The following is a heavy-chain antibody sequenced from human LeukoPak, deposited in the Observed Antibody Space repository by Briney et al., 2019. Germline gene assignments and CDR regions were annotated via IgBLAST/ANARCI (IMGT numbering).Heavy chain of an antibody. CDR1: GFTFSDYY. CDR2: ISSSGSTI. CDR3: ARATGTGYSGYDFDAFDI. D-gene: IGHD5-12*01. Sequence: GGSLRLSCAASGFTFSDYYMSWIRQAPGKGLEWVSYISSSGSTIYYADSVKGRFTISRDNSKNTLYLQMNSLRAEDTAVYYCARATGTGYSGYDFDAFDIWGQGTMVTVSS. V-gene: IGHV3-11*04. J-gene: IGHJ3*02.